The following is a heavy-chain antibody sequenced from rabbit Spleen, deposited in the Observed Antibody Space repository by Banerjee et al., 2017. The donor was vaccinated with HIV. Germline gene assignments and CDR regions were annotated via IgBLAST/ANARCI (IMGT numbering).Heavy chain of an antibody. V-gene: IGHV1S40*01. CDR1: GFPFSYNVY. J-gene: IGHJ6*01. Sequence: HSLKASAGAPVDPGASPILTGTASGFPFSYNVYICCVLQPPGKGPEWIACSGAGVSYTTYYATWAKGRFTISKTSATTVTLQMASLTAADTATYFSARGSATSFSSYGMDLWGQGTLVTVS. CDR2: SGAGVSYTT. D-gene: IGHD1-1*01. CDR3: ARGSATSFSSYGMDL.